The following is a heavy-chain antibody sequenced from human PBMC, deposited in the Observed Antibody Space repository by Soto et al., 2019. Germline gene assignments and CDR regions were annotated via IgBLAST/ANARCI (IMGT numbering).Heavy chain of an antibody. CDR1: GYSFTSYW. V-gene: IGHV5-51*01. J-gene: IGHJ6*04. D-gene: IGHD6-13*01. CDR3: ARCGEAAAGRYYYSYYGMDV. Sequence: GESLRISWKGAGYSFTSYWIGWVRQMPWKGLEWMWIIYPGDSDTGYSPSFQCQFTISADKSISTAYLQWSSLNASDTAMYHCARCGEAAAGRYYYSYYGMDVCGKGHTVT. CDR2: IYPGDSDT.